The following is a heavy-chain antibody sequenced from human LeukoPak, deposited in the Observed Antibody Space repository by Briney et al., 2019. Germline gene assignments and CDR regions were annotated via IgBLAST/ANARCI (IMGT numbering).Heavy chain of an antibody. J-gene: IGHJ4*02. CDR1: GFHFSSYA. D-gene: IGHD5-12*01. Sequence: GGSLRLSCAASGFHFSSYAMSWVRQAPGKGLEWVSAISGCGGRTYYADSVKGRFTISRDNSKNTLSLQLNCVRPGHTAVYYCADSRLRTVVDYWGQGTLVTVSS. V-gene: IGHV3-23*01. CDR2: ISGCGGRT. CDR3: ADSRLRTVVDY.